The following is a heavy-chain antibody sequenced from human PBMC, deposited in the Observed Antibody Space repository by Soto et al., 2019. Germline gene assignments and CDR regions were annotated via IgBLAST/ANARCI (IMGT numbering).Heavy chain of an antibody. D-gene: IGHD2-8*01. V-gene: IGHV3-72*01. CDR2: TVNKAFSYTT. Sequence: EGQLVESGGGLVQPGGSLRLSCTASAFSISDQYLDWVRQAPGQGLEWVGGTVNKAFSYTTEYAAAVKGRFTISRDDSENSLYLQMTSLRTEDTAVYYCVGERYAGFDYWGQGALVTVSS. CDR1: AFSISDQY. J-gene: IGHJ4*02. CDR3: VGERYAGFDY.